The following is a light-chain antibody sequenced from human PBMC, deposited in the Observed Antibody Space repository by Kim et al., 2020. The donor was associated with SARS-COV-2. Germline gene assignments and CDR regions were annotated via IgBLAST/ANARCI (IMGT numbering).Light chain of an antibody. CDR3: QKYNSALLS. CDR1: QGIANF. CDR2: GAS. Sequence: DIQMTQSPSSLSASVGDRVTITCRASQGIANFLAWYQQKPGKVLKLLLYGASTLQSGVPSLFRGSGSGTDFTLTISSLQPEDVATYYCQKYNSALLSFGQGTKLEI. V-gene: IGKV1-27*01. J-gene: IGKJ1*01.